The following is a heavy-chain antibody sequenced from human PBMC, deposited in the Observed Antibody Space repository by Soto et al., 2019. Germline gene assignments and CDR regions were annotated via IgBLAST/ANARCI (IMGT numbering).Heavy chain of an antibody. Sequence: SVKVSCKXSGGAFNSSGISWVRQAPGQGLGWMGGIIPLFGTTNYARKLQGRVTITADESTSTVYMDLSGLTFDDTAVYYCARVRGSSWYNWFDLWGQGTLVTVSS. J-gene: IGHJ5*02. V-gene: IGHV1-69*13. CDR1: GGAFNSSG. CDR3: ARVRGSSWYNWFDL. CDR2: IIPLFGTT. D-gene: IGHD6-13*01.